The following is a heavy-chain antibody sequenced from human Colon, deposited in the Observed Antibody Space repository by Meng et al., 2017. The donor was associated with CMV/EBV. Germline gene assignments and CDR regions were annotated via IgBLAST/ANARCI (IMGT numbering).Heavy chain of an antibody. CDR3: ARKASHFYYGMDV. V-gene: IGHV3-30*14. CDR2: VSHDGVTK. J-gene: IGHJ6*02. Sequence: GGSLRLSCVDSGFTFNKYAIHWVRRALGKGLEWVALVSHDGVTKQYADSVKGRFTIFRDDPKNTVSLEMNSLRAEDTAMYYCARKASHFYYGMDVWGQGTTVTVS. CDR1: GFTFNKYA.